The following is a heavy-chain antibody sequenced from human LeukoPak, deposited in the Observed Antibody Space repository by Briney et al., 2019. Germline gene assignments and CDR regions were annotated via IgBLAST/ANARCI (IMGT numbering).Heavy chain of an antibody. J-gene: IGHJ4*02. CDR3: ARGLIVATKEIDY. CDR1: GYTFTGYY. CDR2: INPNSGGT. V-gene: IGHV1-2*02. D-gene: IGHD5-12*01. Sequence: ASVKVSCKASGYTFTGYYMHWVRQPPGPGLEWMGWINPNSGGTNYAQKFQGRVTMTRDTSISTAYMELSRLRSDDTAVYYCARGLIVATKEIDYWGQGTLVTVSS.